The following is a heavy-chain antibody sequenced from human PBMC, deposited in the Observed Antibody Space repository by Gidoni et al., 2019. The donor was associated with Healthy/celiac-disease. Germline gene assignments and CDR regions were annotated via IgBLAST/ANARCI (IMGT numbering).Heavy chain of an antibody. D-gene: IGHD2-15*01. V-gene: IGHV4-31*02. J-gene: IGHJ6*02. CDR3: ARDGGQPYPYYYGMDV. CDR2: GST. Sequence: GSTYYNPSLKSRVTISVDTSKNQFSLKLSSVTAADTAVYYCARDGGQPYPYYYGMDVWGQGTTVTVSS.